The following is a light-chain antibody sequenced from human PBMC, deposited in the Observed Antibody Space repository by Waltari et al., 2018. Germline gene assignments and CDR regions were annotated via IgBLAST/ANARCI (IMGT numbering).Light chain of an antibody. Sequence: QSALTQPASVSGSPGQSISISCTGTSSDVGGYNLVSWYQHPPGKAPKLIIYEGTRRPEGISTRFSGSTSGNTASLTISGLQADDEADYYCCSYAGSRAFVFGTGTKVTVV. J-gene: IGLJ1*01. CDR2: EGT. CDR1: SSDVGGYNL. CDR3: CSYAGSRAFV. V-gene: IGLV2-23*01.